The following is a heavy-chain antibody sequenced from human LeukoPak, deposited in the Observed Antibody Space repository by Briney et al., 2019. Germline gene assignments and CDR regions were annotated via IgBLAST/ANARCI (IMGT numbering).Heavy chain of an antibody. V-gene: IGHV3-11*01. Sequence: TGGSPRLSCAVSGFTLSGHYMTWIRQAPGEGLELISYISPSSDSIYYADSVKGRFTISRDNARNLLFLQMSSLRAEDTAVYYCARGHWGLDYWGQGSLVTVSS. J-gene: IGHJ4*02. CDR3: ARGHWGLDY. D-gene: IGHD7-27*01. CDR1: GFTLSGHY. CDR2: ISPSSDSI.